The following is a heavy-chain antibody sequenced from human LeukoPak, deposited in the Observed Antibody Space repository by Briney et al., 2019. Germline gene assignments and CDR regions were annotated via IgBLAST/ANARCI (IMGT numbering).Heavy chain of an antibody. J-gene: IGHJ3*02. Sequence: SVKVSCKASGGTFSSYAISWVRQAPGQGLEWMGGIIPIFGTANYAQKFQGRVTITTDESTSTAYMELSSLRSEDTAVYYCARDLPGYCSSTSCYTVAFDIWGQGTMVTVSS. CDR1: GGTFSSYA. D-gene: IGHD2-2*02. V-gene: IGHV1-69*05. CDR2: IIPIFGTA. CDR3: ARDLPGYCSSTSCYTVAFDI.